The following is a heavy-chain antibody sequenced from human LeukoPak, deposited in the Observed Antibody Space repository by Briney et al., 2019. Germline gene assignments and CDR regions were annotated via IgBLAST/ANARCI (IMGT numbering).Heavy chain of an antibody. CDR3: ARRSYDFWSGHQLFDY. CDR2: INHSGST. D-gene: IGHD3-3*01. CDR1: GGSFSGYY. Sequence: SETLSLTCAVYGGSFSGYYWSWIRQPPGKGLEWIGEINHSGSTNYNPSLKSRVTISADTSKNQFSLKLSSVTAADTAVYYCARRSYDFWSGHQLFDYWGQGTLVTVSS. V-gene: IGHV4-34*01. J-gene: IGHJ4*02.